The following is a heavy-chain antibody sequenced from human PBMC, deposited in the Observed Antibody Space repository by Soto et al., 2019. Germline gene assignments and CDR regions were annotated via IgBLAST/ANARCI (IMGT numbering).Heavy chain of an antibody. CDR1: GGSISSGGYS. V-gene: IGHV4-30-2*01. J-gene: IGHJ4*02. CDR2: IYHSGST. CDR3: AREVEMATVYFDY. Sequence: QLQLQESGSGLVKPSQTLSLTCAVSGGSISSGGYSWSWIRQPPGKGLEWIGYIYHSGSTYYNPSLKRRVTISVDRSKNQFSLKLSSVTAADTAVYYCAREVEMATVYFDYWGQGTLVTVSS. D-gene: IGHD4-4*01.